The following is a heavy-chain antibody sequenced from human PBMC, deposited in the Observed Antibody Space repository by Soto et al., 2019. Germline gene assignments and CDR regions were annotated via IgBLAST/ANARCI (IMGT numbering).Heavy chain of an antibody. V-gene: IGHV1-18*01. CDR1: GYTFTSYG. CDR3: ARVRYGHY. J-gene: IGHJ4*02. Sequence: QVHLVQSGAEVKKPGASVKVSCKASGYTFTSYGITWVRQAPGQGLEWMGWISAHNGNTDYAQKPQGRVIVTRDTSTSTAYMELITPRPASTPIYYFARVRYGHYCGQGPLVTVSS. D-gene: IGHD1-1*01. CDR2: ISAHNGNT.